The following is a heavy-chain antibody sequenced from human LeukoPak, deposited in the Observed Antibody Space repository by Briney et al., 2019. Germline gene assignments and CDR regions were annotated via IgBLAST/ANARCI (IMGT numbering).Heavy chain of an antibody. CDR1: GFTFGDYG. D-gene: IGHD1-20*01. CDR2: ISWNSDST. Sequence: RSGGSLRLSCEGSGFTFGDYGMSWVRHAPGKGPEWVAGISWNSDSTGYPDSVKGRFTISRDNAKNSLYLQMNSLRVEDTALYYCARDRRGITGTEWFDPWGQGTLVTVSS. J-gene: IGHJ5*02. V-gene: IGHV3-20*04. CDR3: ARDRRGITGTEWFDP.